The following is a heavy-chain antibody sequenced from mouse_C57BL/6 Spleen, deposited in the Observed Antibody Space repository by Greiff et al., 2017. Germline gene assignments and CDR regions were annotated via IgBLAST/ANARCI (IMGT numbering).Heavy chain of an antibody. CDR3: TRRGLLWFDY. CDR1: GYTFTDYE. CDR2: IDPETGGT. D-gene: IGHD2-3*01. V-gene: IGHV1-15*01. J-gene: IGHJ2*01. Sequence: QVHVKQSGAELVRPGASVTLSCKASGYTFTDYEMHWVKQTPVHGLEWIGAIDPETGGTAYNQKFKGKAILTADKSSSTAYMELRSLTSEDSAVYYCTRRGLLWFDYWGQGTTLTVSS.